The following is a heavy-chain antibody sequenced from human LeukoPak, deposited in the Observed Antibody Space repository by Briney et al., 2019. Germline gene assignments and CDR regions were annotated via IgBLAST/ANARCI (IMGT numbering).Heavy chain of an antibody. J-gene: IGHJ6*03. CDR2: ISSSGDYT. D-gene: IGHD6-19*01. V-gene: IGHV3-21*06. CDR1: GFTFRTYT. CDR3: ARDSDSSGWLDYYMDV. Sequence: GGSLRLSCAASGFTFRTYTINWVRQAPGKGLEWVSSISSSGDYTYYADSLKGRFTISRDNAQNSVYLQMNSLRVDDTAVYYCARDSDSSGWLDYYMDVWGEGTTVIISS.